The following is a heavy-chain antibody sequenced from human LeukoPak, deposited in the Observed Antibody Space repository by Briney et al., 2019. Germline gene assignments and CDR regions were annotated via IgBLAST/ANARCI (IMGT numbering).Heavy chain of an antibody. J-gene: IGHJ4*02. V-gene: IGHV4-59*01. D-gene: IGHD5-18*01. CDR1: GGSISSYY. CDR2: IYYSGST. CDR3: ARGGLWPPYFDY. Sequence: SETLSLTCTVSGGSISSYYWSWIRQPPGQGLEWLGYIYYSGSTNYNPSLKSRVTISVDTSKNQFSLKLSSVTAADTAVYYCARGGLWPPYFDYWGQGTLVTVSS.